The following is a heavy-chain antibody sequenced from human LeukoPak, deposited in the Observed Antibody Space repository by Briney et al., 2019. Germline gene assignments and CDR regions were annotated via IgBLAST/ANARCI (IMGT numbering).Heavy chain of an antibody. CDR1: GGSFSGYY. CDR2: INHSGST. V-gene: IGHV4-34*01. J-gene: IGHJ6*03. Sequence: SETLSLTCAVYGGSFSGYYWSWIRQPPGKGLEWIGEINHSGSTNYNPSLKSRVTISVDTSKNQFSLKLSSVTAADTAVYYCARDLRKRYCSSTSCYTSPYYYYMDVWGKGTTVTVSS. D-gene: IGHD2-2*02. CDR3: ARDLRKRYCSSTSCYTSPYYYYMDV.